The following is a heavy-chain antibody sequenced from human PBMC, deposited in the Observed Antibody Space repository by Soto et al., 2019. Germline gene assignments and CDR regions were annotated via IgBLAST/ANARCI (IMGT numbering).Heavy chain of an antibody. J-gene: IGHJ6*02. CDR1: GFTFSSYS. Sequence: PGGSLRLSCAASGFTFSSYSMNWVRQAPGKGLEWVSSISSSSSYIYYADSVKGRFTNSRDNAKNSLYLQMNSLRAEDTAVYYCARDRGYCSGGSCYSYGMDVWGQGATVTVSS. CDR2: ISSSSSYI. D-gene: IGHD2-15*01. V-gene: IGHV3-21*01. CDR3: ARDRGYCSGGSCYSYGMDV.